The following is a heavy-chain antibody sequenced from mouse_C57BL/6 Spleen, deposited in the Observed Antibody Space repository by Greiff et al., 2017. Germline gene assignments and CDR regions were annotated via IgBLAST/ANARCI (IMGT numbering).Heavy chain of an antibody. CDR3: TSGAYYFDY. CDR1: GYTFTDYE. D-gene: IGHD3-1*01. V-gene: IGHV1-15*01. J-gene: IGHJ2*01. CDR2: IDPETGGT. Sequence: ESGAELVRPGASVTLSCKASGYTFTDYEMHWVKQTPVHGLEWIGAIDPETGGTAYNQKFKGKAILTADKSSSTAYMELRSLTSEDSAVYYCTSGAYYFDYWGQGTTLTVSS.